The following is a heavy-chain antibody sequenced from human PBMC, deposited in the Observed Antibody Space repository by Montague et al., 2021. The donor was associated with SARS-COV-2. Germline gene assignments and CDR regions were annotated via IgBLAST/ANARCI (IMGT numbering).Heavy chain of an antibody. CDR3: ARGGGGRGGYNP. V-gene: IGHV4-39*07. CDR2: IYYSGST. D-gene: IGHD5-24*01. Sequence: SETLSLTCTVSGGSISSSSYYWGWIRQPPGKGLEWIGSIYYSGSTYYNPSLKSRVTISVDTSKNQFSLKLSSVTAADTAVYYCARGGGGRGGYNPWAQGTLVTVSS. CDR1: GGSISSSSYY. J-gene: IGHJ5*02.